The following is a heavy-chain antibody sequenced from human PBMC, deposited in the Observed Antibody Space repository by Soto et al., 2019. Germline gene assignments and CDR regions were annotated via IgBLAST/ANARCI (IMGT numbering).Heavy chain of an antibody. CDR1: GYSFTSYW. D-gene: IGHD6-13*01. CDR3: ARHHLPRMAAAGTDDYYYGMDV. J-gene: IGHJ6*02. Sequence: GESLKISCKGSGYSFTSYWIGWVRQMPGKGLEWMGIIYPGDSYTNYSPSFQGHVTISADKSISTAYLQWSSLKASDTAMYYCARHHLPRMAAAGTDDYYYGMDVWGQGTTVTVSS. CDR2: IYPGDSYT. V-gene: IGHV5-51*01.